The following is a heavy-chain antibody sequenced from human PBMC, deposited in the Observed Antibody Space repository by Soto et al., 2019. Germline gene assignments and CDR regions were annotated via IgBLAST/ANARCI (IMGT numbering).Heavy chain of an antibody. CDR2: IIPILGVA. J-gene: IGHJ6*02. CDR1: GGTFSSYT. Sequence: QVQLVQSGAEVKKPGSSVRVSCKASGGTFSSYTISWVRQAPGQGLEWMGRIIPILGVANYAQKLQGRVTITADTSTSTANMELSRLTSEDTAVYYCARELVLREDYNGLDVWGQGTTVIVSS. V-gene: IGHV1-69*08. CDR3: ARELVLREDYNGLDV.